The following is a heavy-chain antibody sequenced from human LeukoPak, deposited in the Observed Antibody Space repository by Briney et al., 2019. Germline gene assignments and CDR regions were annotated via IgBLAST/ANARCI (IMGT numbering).Heavy chain of an antibody. CDR2: INPSGGST. V-gene: IGHV1-46*01. D-gene: IGHD1-20*01. Sequence: ASVKVSCKASGYTFTSYYMHWVRQAPGQGLEWMGIINPSGGSTSYAQKFQGRVTMTRDTSTSTVYMELSSLRSEDTAVYYCARDRGLTGTRFDYYYGMDVWGQGTTVTVSS. J-gene: IGHJ6*02. CDR3: ARDRGLTGTRFDYYYGMDV. CDR1: GYTFTSYY.